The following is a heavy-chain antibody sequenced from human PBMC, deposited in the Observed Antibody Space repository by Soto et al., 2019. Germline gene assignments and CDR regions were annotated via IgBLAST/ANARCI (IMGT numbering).Heavy chain of an antibody. Sequence: PSETLSLTCTVSGDSMSSSYWSWIRQPAGKGLEWVGRLYPSGSTNYNPSLRSRVTMSVDTSKDQFSLRLSSVTAADTAVYYCARETDHGASYNFYYAMDVWGQGTTVTVSS. CDR1: GDSMSSSY. CDR2: LYPSGST. V-gene: IGHV4-4*07. J-gene: IGHJ6*02. CDR3: ARETDHGASYNFYYAMDV. D-gene: IGHD4-17*01.